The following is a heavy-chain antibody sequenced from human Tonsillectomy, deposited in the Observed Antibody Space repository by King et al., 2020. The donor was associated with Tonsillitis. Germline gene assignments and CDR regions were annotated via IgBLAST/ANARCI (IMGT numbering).Heavy chain of an antibody. CDR1: GYTFTSYG. CDR2: ISAYNGNT. Sequence: VQLVESGAEVKKPGASVKVSCKASGYTFTSYGISWVRQAPGQGLEWMGWISAYNGNTNYAQKLQGRVTMTTDTSTSTAYMELRSLRSDDTAVYYCARDGGYDYVWGSYRNPRPFDYWGQGTLVTVSS. V-gene: IGHV1-18*04. D-gene: IGHD3-16*02. J-gene: IGHJ4*02. CDR3: ARDGGYDYVWGSYRNPRPFDY.